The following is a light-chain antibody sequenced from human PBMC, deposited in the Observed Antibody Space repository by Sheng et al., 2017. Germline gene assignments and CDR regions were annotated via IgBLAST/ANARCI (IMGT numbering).Light chain of an antibody. CDR3: QQITVPPSL. CDR1: QSISNY. CDR2: HSS. V-gene: IGKV1-39*01. Sequence: DIQMTQSPSSLSASVGDRVTITCRASQSISNYLNWYLQKPGKAPKLLIFHSSSLQSGAPLRFSGSGSGTDFTLTISSLQPEDFATYYCQQITVPPSLFGPGYQSGYQT. J-gene: IGKJ3*01.